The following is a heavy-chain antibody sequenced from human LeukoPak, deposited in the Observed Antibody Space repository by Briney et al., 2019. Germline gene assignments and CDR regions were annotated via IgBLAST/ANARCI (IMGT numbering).Heavy chain of an antibody. D-gene: IGHD3-10*02. Sequence: GGSLRLSCAASGFVFSVLTMNWVRQAPGKGLEWVSSISGRSSFILYADSVKGRFIISRDNAENSLFLQLNGLRAEDTAVYFCVREASHVFPFWGQGTMVAVSS. CDR2: ISGRSSFI. CDR1: GFVFSVLT. J-gene: IGHJ3*01. V-gene: IGHV3-21*01. CDR3: VREASHVFPF.